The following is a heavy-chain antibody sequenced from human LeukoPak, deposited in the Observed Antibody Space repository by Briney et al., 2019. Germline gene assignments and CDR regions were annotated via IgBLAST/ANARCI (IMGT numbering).Heavy chain of an antibody. D-gene: IGHD2-15*01. CDR2: INSDGSST. CDR1: GFTFSSYW. V-gene: IGHV3-74*01. J-gene: IGHJ6*04. Sequence: PGGSLRLSCAASGFTFSSYWMHWVRQAPGKGLVWVSRINSDGSSTSYADSVKGRFTISRDNAKNTLYLQMNSLRAEDTAVYYCAREIGYCSGGSCEGYYYGMDVWGKGTTVTVSP. CDR3: AREIGYCSGGSCEGYYYGMDV.